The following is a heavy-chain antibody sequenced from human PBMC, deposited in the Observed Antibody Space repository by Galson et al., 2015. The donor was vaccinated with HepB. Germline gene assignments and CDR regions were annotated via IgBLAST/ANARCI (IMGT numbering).Heavy chain of an antibody. D-gene: IGHD3-22*01. J-gene: IGHJ3*02. CDR3: ASLIGVHYESSGPQDDAFDI. CDR1: GFTFSSYG. CDR2: IWYDGSKK. Sequence: SLRLSCAASGFTFSSYGMHWVRPAPGKGLEWVAFIWYDGSKKYYADSVTGRFPISRDHSKNTLSLQMNSLRAEDTAVYYCASLIGVHYESSGPQDDAFDIWGQGTMVTVSS. V-gene: IGHV3-33*01.